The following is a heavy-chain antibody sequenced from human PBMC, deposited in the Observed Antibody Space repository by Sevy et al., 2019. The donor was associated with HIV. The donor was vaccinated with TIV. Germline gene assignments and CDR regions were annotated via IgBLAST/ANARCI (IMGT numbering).Heavy chain of an antibody. CDR3: ARDLFSGGNAVYGY. D-gene: IGHD2-15*01. CDR1: GFTFSSYG. Sequence: GGSLRLSCAASGFTFSSYGMHWVRQAPGKGLEWVATMKEDGSDKDYVDSVKGRFTISRDNAKNSLYLQMNSLRAEDTAVYYCARDLFSGGNAVYGYWGQGTLVTVSS. CDR2: MKEDGSDK. V-gene: IGHV3-7*01. J-gene: IGHJ4*02.